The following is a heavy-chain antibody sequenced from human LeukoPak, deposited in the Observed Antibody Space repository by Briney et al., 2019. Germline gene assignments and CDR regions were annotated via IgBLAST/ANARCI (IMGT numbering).Heavy chain of an antibody. J-gene: IGHJ4*02. Sequence: GGSLRLSCAASGFTFSSYAMHWVRQAPGKGLEWVAVISYDGSNKYYADSVKGRFTISRDNSKNTLYLRMNSLRAEDTAVYYCARSYYYDSSGYYPDYWGQGTLVTVSS. V-gene: IGHV3-30-3*01. CDR3: ARSYYYDSSGYYPDY. CDR1: GFTFSSYA. D-gene: IGHD3-22*01. CDR2: ISYDGSNK.